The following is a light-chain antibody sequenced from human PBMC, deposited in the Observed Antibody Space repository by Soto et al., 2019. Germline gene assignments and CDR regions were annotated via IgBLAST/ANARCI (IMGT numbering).Light chain of an antibody. CDR1: QGISNY. Sequence: DIQMTQSPSSLSTSVGDRVTITCRASQGISNYLAWYQQKPGKVPKLLIYGASTLQSGVPSRFSGSGSGAEFTLTIDNLQPEDFATYYCQQYHLYWTFGPGTKVEI. CDR2: GAS. V-gene: IGKV1-27*01. J-gene: IGKJ1*01. CDR3: QQYHLYWT.